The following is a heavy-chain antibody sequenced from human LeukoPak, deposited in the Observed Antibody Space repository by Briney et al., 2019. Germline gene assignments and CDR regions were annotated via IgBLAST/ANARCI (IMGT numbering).Heavy chain of an antibody. V-gene: IGHV4-59*08. J-gene: IGHJ4*02. CDR2: IYYSGST. CDR1: GGSISSYY. Sequence: PSETLSLTCTVSGGSISSYYWSWIRQPPGKGLEWIGYIYYSGSTYYNPSLKSRVTISVDTSKNQFSLKLSSVTAADTAVYYCARRAYGTKFDYWGQGTLVTVSS. D-gene: IGHD1-26*01. CDR3: ARRAYGTKFDY.